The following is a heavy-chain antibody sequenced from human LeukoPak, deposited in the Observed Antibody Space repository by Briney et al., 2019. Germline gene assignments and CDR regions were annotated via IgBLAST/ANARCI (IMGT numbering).Heavy chain of an antibody. CDR2: IYYSGST. CDR1: GGSISSSSYY. J-gene: IGHJ3*02. CDR3: ARPYISGWYGTFDI. Sequence: PSETLSLTCTVSGGSISSSSYYWGWIRQPPGKGLEWIGSIYYSGSTYYNPSLKSRVTISVDTSKNQLSLKLSSVTAADTAVYYCARPYISGWYGTFDIWGQGTMVTVSS. V-gene: IGHV4-39*01. D-gene: IGHD6-19*01.